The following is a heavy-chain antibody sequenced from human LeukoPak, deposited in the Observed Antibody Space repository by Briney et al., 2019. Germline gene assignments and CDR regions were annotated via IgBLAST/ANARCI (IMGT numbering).Heavy chain of an antibody. D-gene: IGHD6-19*01. J-gene: IGHJ4*02. CDR3: AREYSSGWTDRYYFDY. CDR1: GGSISSYY. CDR2: IYYSGST. Sequence: PSETLSLTCTVSGGSISSYYWSWIRQPPGKGLEWIGYIYYSGSTNYNPSLKSRVTISVDTSKNQFSLKLSSVTAADTAVYYCAREYSSGWTDRYYFDYWGQGTLVTVSS. V-gene: IGHV4-59*12.